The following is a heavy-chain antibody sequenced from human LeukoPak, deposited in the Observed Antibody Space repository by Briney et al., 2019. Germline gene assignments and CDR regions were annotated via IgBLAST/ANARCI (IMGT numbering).Heavy chain of an antibody. Sequence: SETLSLTCAVYGGSFSGYYWSWIRQPPGKQLEWIGEINHSGSTNYNPSLKSRVTISLDTSKNQFSLRLTSVTAADTAVYYCARGPTVTTALGAFDIWGQGTMVTVSS. CDR3: ARGPTVTTALGAFDI. CDR2: INHSGST. J-gene: IGHJ3*02. CDR1: GGSFSGYY. D-gene: IGHD4-17*01. V-gene: IGHV4-34*01.